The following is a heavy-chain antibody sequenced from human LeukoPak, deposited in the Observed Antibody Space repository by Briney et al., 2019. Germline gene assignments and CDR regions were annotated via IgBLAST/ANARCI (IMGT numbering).Heavy chain of an antibody. J-gene: IGHJ4*02. CDR3: ARDQDSSGYFDY. CDR2: MYYSGST. Sequence: SETLSLTCTVSGGSISSYYWSWIRQAPGKGLEWIGYMYYSGSTNYNPSLKSRVTMSVDTSKNQFSLKLSSVTAADTAVYYCARDQDSSGYFDYWGQGTLVTVSS. D-gene: IGHD3-22*01. CDR1: GGSISSYY. V-gene: IGHV4-59*12.